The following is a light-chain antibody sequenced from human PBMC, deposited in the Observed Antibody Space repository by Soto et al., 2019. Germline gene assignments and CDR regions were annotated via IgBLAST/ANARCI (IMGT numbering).Light chain of an antibody. Sequence: DIPMTQSPSTLSASVGDRVTITCRASQSISSWLAWYQQKPGKAPKLLIYKASSLESGVPSRFSGSGSGTEFTLTISSLQPDDFATYYCQQYNSKGTFGGGTKVEIK. J-gene: IGKJ4*01. CDR2: KAS. V-gene: IGKV1-5*03. CDR3: QQYNSKGT. CDR1: QSISSW.